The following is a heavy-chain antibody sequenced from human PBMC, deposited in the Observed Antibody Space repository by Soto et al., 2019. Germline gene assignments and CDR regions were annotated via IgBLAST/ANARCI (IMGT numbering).Heavy chain of an antibody. J-gene: IGHJ6*02. CDR1: GFSLSNARMG. V-gene: IGHV2-26*01. CDR2: VFSNDEK. CDR3: ARIGDAAAYYYYGMDV. D-gene: IGHD2-2*01. Sequence: QVTLKESGPVLVKPTETLTLTCTVSGFSLSNARMGVSWIRQPPGKALEWLAHVFSNDEKSYSTSLKSRLTISKDTSKSQVVLTMTNMDPVDTATYYCARIGDAAAYYYYGMDVWGQGTTVTVSS.